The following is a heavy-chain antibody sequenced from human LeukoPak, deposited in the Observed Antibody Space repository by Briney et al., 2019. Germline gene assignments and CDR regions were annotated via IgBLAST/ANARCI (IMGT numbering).Heavy chain of an antibody. D-gene: IGHD3-10*02. CDR1: GFTFDDYA. CDR2: ISWNSGSI. V-gene: IGHV3-9*01. Sequence: GGSLRLSCATSGFTFDDYAMHWVRQAPGKGLEWVSGISWNSGSIGYADSVKRRFTISRDNAKNYLYLQMNSLRAEDTALYHCAKDIRTRPMYYFDYWGQGTLVTVSS. J-gene: IGHJ4*02. CDR3: AKDIRTRPMYYFDY.